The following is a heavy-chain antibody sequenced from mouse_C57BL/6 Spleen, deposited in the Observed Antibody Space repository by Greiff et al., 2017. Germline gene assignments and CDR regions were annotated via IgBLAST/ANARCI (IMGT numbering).Heavy chain of an antibody. CDR2: IWGDGST. J-gene: IGHJ4*01. D-gene: IGHD1-1*01. Sequence: VKLVESGPGLVAPSQSLSITCTVSGFSLTSYGVSWVRQPPGKGLEWLGVIWGDGSTNYHSALISRLSISKDNSKSQVFLKLNSLQTDDTATYYCAKGGYPYGSSPYAYYYAMDYWGQGTSVTVSS. CDR3: AKGGYPYGSSPYAYYYAMDY. CDR1: GFSLTSYG. V-gene: IGHV2-3*01.